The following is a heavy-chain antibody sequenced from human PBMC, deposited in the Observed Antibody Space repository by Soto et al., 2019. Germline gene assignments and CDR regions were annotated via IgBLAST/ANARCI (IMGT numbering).Heavy chain of an antibody. V-gene: IGHV3-15*01. CDR3: TTSNLGVDF. CDR2: IKTKPDDGTI. J-gene: IGHJ4*02. CDR1: GLNFSDVW. D-gene: IGHD1-1*01. Sequence: GGSLRLSCAASGLNFSDVWMTWVRQAPGKGLEWVGRIKTKPDDGTIDYAAPVRGRFTISRDDSKNTLYLQMTSLTPDDTGVYYCTTSNLGVDFWGPGTLVTVPS.